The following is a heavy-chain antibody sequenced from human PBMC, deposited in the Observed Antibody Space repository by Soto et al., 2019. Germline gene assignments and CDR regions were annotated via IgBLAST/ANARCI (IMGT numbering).Heavy chain of an antibody. J-gene: IGHJ5*02. Sequence: QMQLVQSGPEVKKPGTSVKVSCKASGFTFTSSAVQWVRQARGQRLEWIGWIVVGSGNTNYAQKFQERVTITRDMSTSTAYMELSSLRSEDTAVYYCAAGVFYYDFWSGYYPTTRFEPWGQGALVTVSS. D-gene: IGHD3-3*01. CDR1: GFTFTSSA. CDR3: AAGVFYYDFWSGYYPTTRFEP. V-gene: IGHV1-58*01. CDR2: IVVGSGNT.